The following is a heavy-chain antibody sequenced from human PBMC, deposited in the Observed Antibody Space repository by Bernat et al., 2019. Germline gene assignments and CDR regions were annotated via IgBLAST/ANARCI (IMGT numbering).Heavy chain of an antibody. CDR3: ARWPLGAGGDAFDI. D-gene: IGHD3-10*01. CDR2: IYYSGST. J-gene: IGHJ3*02. Sequence: QVQLQESGPGLVKPSETLSLTCTVSGGSISSYYWSWIRQPPGQGLEWIGYIYYSGSTNYNPSLKSRVTISVDTSKNQFSLKRSSVTAADTAVYYCARWPLGAGGDAFDIWGRGTMVTVSS. V-gene: IGHV4-59*01. CDR1: GGSISSYY.